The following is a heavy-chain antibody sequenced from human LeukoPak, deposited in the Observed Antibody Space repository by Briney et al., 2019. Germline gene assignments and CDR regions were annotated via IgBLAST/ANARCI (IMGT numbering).Heavy chain of an antibody. CDR3: ARDLAYSRLDY. CDR2: INPDGNKK. Sequence: GGSLRLSCAVSGHTFSSSWMDWVRQAPGKGLEWVASINPDGNKKYSADSVKGRFTISRDNAENSLYLQMNSLRVEDTAFYYCARDLAYSRLDYWGQGMLVTVSS. V-gene: IGHV3-7*01. CDR1: GHTFSSSW. J-gene: IGHJ4*02. D-gene: IGHD5-18*01.